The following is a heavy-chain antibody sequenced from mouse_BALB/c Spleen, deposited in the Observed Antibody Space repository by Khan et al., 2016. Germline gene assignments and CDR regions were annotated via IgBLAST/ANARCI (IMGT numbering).Heavy chain of an antibody. J-gene: IGHJ4*01. CDR1: GYTFSNYW. CDR3: ARAWYSMDY. Sequence: QVQLQQSGAELMKPGASVKISCKATGYTFSNYWIEWVKQRPGHGLEWIGDILPGNANSNYNENLKGKATLTADTSSNTAYMQLSSLTSEDSAVYYCARAWYSMDYWGQGTSFTVSS. CDR2: ILPGNANS. V-gene: IGHV1-9*01.